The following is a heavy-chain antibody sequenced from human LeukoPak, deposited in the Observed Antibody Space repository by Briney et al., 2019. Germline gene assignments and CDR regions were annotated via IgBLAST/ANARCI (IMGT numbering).Heavy chain of an antibody. V-gene: IGHV3-33*06. CDR1: GFTFSSYG. CDR2: IWYDGSNK. J-gene: IGHJ4*02. CDR3: AKEQRWLQSANFDY. Sequence: GGSLRLSCAASGFTFSSYGMHWVRQAPGKGLEWVAVIWYDGSNKYYADSVKGRLTISRDNSKNTLYLQINSLRAEDTAVYYCAKEQRWLQSANFDYWGQGTLVTVSS. D-gene: IGHD5-24*01.